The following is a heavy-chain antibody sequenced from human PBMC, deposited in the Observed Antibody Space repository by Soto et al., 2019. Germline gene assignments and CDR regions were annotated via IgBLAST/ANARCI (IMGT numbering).Heavy chain of an antibody. CDR2: ISAYNGNT. CDR1: GYTFTIYG. J-gene: IGHJ4*02. CDR3: ARLAYYYDSSGYPIGVADDY. Sequence: QVQLVQSGAEVKKPGASVKVSCKASGYTFTIYGISWVRQAPGQGLEWMGWISAYNGNTNYAQKLQGRVTMTTDTSTSTAYRELRSLRSDDTAVYYCARLAYYYDSSGYPIGVADDYWGQGTLVTVSS. D-gene: IGHD3-22*01. V-gene: IGHV1-18*01.